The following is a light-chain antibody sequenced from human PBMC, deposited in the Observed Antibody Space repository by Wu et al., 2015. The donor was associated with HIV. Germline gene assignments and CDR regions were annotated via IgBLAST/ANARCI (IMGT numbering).Light chain of an antibody. Sequence: DIQMTQSPSSLSASVGDRVTITCRASQGISNSLAWYQQKPGKAPKLLLYAASRLESGVPSRFSGSGSGTDYTLTISSLQPEDFATYFCHHFNVHHTFGQGTKLEI. CDR3: HHFNVHHT. V-gene: IGKV1-NL1*01. CDR1: QGISNS. J-gene: IGKJ2*01. CDR2: AAS.